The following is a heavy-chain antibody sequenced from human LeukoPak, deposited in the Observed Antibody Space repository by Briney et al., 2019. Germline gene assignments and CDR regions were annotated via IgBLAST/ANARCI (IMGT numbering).Heavy chain of an antibody. CDR3: ARQLYCSGGSCYRLIWFDP. D-gene: IGHD2-15*01. V-gene: IGHV4-39*01. CDR1: GDSISSSSYY. Sequence: TSETLSLTCTVSGDSISSSSYYWGWIRQPPGKGLEWIGSIYYSGSTYYNPSLKSRVTISVDTSKNQFSLKLSSVTAADTAVYYCARQLYCSGGSCYRLIWFDPWGQGTLVTVSS. CDR2: IYYSGST. J-gene: IGHJ5*02.